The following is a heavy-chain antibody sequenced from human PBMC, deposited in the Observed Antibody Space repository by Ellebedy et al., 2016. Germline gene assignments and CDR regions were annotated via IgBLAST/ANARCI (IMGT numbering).Heavy chain of an antibody. CDR3: ARDKDYSSTKGGFDP. Sequence: SETLSLXXTVSGGSISSSSYYWVWIRQPPGKGLEWIGSVYYSGTTHYNPSLKSRVTISVDTSRNQFSLKLSSVTAADTAVYYCARDKDYSSTKGGFDPWGQGTLVTVSS. V-gene: IGHV4-39*07. CDR2: VYYSGTT. D-gene: IGHD3-10*01. CDR1: GGSISSSSYY. J-gene: IGHJ5*02.